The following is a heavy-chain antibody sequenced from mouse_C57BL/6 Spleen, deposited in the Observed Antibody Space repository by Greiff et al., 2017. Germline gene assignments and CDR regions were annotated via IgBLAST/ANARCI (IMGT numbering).Heavy chain of an antibody. D-gene: IGHD1-1*01. Sequence: QVQLKQPGAELVKPGASVKLSCKASGYTFTSYWMQWVKQRPGQGLEWIGEIDPSDSYTNYNQKFKGKATLTVDTSSSTAYMQLSSLTSEDSAVYYCARAVYYGSSYWFAYWGQGTLVTVSA. CDR2: IDPSDSYT. CDR1: GYTFTSYW. J-gene: IGHJ3*01. V-gene: IGHV1-50*01. CDR3: ARAVYYGSSYWFAY.